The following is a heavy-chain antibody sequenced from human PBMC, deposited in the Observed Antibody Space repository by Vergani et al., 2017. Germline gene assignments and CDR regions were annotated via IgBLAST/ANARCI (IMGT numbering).Heavy chain of an antibody. J-gene: IGHJ4*02. CDR2: ISYDGRNK. Sequence: QVQLVESGGGVVQPGRSLRLSCAASGFTFSTTPMHWVRQAPGKGLEWVSVISYDGRNKYYVDSVKGRFTISRDNAKNSLYLQMNSLRAEDTAVYYCARAGDFWSGYYGDYWGQGTLVTVSS. CDR3: ARAGDFWSGYYGDY. CDR1: GFTFSTTP. D-gene: IGHD3-3*01. V-gene: IGHV3-30*03.